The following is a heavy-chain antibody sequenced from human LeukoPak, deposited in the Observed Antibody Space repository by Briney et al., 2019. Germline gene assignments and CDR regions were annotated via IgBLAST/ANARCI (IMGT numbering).Heavy chain of an antibody. V-gene: IGHV3-23*01. J-gene: IGHJ5*02. Sequence: GGSLGLSCAASGFTFSSYAMSWVRQAPGKGLEWVSAISGSGGSTYYADSVKGRFTISRDNSKNTLYLQMNSLRAEDTAVYYCAKDFWSGYRPYNWFDPWGQGTLVTVSS. CDR3: AKDFWSGYRPYNWFDP. D-gene: IGHD3-3*01. CDR1: GFTFSSYA. CDR2: ISGSGGST.